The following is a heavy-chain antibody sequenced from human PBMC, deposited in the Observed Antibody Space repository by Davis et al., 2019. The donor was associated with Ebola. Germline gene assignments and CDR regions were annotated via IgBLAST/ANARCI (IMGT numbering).Heavy chain of an antibody. V-gene: IGHV3-11*01. D-gene: IGHD6-13*01. CDR2: ISSSGSTI. CDR3: ARVFASSIAAAGTYFDY. J-gene: IGHJ4*02. Sequence: GESLKISCAASGFTFSDYYMSWIRQAPGKGLEWVSYISSSGSTIYYADSVKGRFTISRDNAKNSLYLQMNSLRAEDTAVYYCARVFASSIAAAGTYFDYWGQGTLVTVSS. CDR1: GFTFSDYY.